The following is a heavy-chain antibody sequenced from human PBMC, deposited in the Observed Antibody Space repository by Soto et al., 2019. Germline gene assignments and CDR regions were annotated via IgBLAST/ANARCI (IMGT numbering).Heavy chain of an antibody. Sequence: KPSETLSLTCTVSGGSISSYYWSWIRQPPGKGLEWIGYIYYSGDTNYNPSLKSRVTISVDTSKNQFSLSLSSLTAADTAVYYCARDTRYGVLDYWGQGTLVTVSP. D-gene: IGHD4-17*01. V-gene: IGHV4-59*01. CDR3: ARDTRYGVLDY. CDR1: GGSISSYY. J-gene: IGHJ4*02. CDR2: IYYSGDT.